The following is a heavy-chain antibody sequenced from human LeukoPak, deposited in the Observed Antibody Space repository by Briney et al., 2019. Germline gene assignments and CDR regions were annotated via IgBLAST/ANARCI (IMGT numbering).Heavy chain of an antibody. D-gene: IGHD1-1*01. Sequence: GGSLRLSCAASGFTFSDYYMSWIRQAPGKGLEWVSYISSSSSYTKYGDSVKGRFTISRDNAKNSLYLQVNSLRAEDTAVYYCARGTVTTAYFDYWGQGTLVTVSS. CDR2: ISSSSSYT. CDR3: ARGTVTTAYFDY. J-gene: IGHJ4*02. V-gene: IGHV3-11*06. CDR1: GFTFSDYY.